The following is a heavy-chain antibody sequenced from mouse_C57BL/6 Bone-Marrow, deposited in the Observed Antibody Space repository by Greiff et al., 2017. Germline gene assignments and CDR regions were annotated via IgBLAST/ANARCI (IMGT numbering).Heavy chain of an antibody. V-gene: IGHV1-72*01. CDR1: GYTFTSYW. CDR2: IDPTTGGT. CDR3: ARGGYYDGGSFEY. J-gene: IGHJ3*01. D-gene: IGHD1-1*02. Sequence: QVQLQQPGAELVKPGASVKLSCKASGYTFTSYWMHWVKQRPGRGLEWIGRIDPTTGGTNYNQKFKGKATLTVDKTSSTAYMQLSSLTSEDSAVDYGARGGYYDGGSFEYWGQGTLVTVSA.